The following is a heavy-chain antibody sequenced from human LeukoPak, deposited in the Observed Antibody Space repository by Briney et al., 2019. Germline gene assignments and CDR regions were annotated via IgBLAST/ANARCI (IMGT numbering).Heavy chain of an antibody. CDR2: ISAYNGNT. V-gene: IGHV1-18*01. J-gene: IGHJ4*02. D-gene: IGHD3-3*01. Sequence: ASVKVSCKASGYTFTSYGISWVRQAPGQGLEWMGWISAYNGNTNYAQKLQGGVTMTTDTSTSTAYMELRSLRSDDTAVYYCARAPISYDFWSGYYHYFDYWGQGTLVTVSS. CDR1: GYTFTSYG. CDR3: ARAPISYDFWSGYYHYFDY.